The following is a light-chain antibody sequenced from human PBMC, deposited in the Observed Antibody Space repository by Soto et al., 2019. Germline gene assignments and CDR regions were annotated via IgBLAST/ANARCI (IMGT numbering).Light chain of an antibody. V-gene: IGLV2-18*02. Sequence: QSVLTQPPSVSGYPGQSVTISCTGTSSDVGSYNRVSWYQQPPGTAPTLMIYEVSNRPAGVPDRFSGSKSGNTASLTISGLQAEDEADYYCSSYTSSSQVFGGGTKLTVL. CDR2: EVS. CDR3: SSYTSSSQV. CDR1: SSDVGSYNR. J-gene: IGLJ2*01.